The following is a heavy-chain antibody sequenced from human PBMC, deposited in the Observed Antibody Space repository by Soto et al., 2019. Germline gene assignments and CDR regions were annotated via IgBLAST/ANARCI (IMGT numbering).Heavy chain of an antibody. CDR3: ARATGGTSGFDESES. V-gene: IGHV1-2*02. D-gene: IGHD3-9*01. CDR2: INPKSGYT. CDR1: GYIFSGHA. Sequence: ASVKVSCKASGYIFSGHAIPWMRQAPGQGLEWMGWINPKSGYTGYAQKFQGRVTMTRDTSLDIVHMDLSGLTSDDAAVYYCARATGGTSGFDESESWGKENTVSASS. J-gene: IGHJ6*04.